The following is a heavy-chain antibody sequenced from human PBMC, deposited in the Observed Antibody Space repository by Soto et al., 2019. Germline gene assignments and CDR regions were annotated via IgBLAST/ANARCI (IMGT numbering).Heavy chain of an antibody. J-gene: IGHJ4*02. CDR3: ARGGWGVAAPDY. CDR2: IYYSGST. CDR1: GGSISSYY. Sequence: PSETLSLTCTVSGGSISSYYWSWIRQPPGKGLEGIGYIYYSGSTNYNPSLKSRVTISVDTSKNQFSLKLSSVTAADTAVYYCARGGWGVAAPDYWGQGTLVTVSS. D-gene: IGHD3-10*01. V-gene: IGHV4-59*01.